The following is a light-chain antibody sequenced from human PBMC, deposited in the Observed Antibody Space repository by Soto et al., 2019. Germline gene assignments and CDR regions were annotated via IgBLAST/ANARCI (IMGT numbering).Light chain of an antibody. Sequence: DIQMTQSPSTLSASVGDSVTITCRASQSVSGYLAWYQQKPGKAPKLLIYKATTLEGAVPSRFIGTESGTEFTLTINGLQPDDFATYYCQQYYSYSYTFGQGTKLVIK. J-gene: IGKJ2*01. V-gene: IGKV1-5*03. CDR3: QQYYSYSYT. CDR2: KAT. CDR1: QSVSGY.